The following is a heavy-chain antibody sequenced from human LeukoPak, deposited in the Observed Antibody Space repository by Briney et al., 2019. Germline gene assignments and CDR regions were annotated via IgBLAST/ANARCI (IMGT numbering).Heavy chain of an antibody. CDR3: TTDSGGGSGSPDY. J-gene: IGHJ4*02. CDR2: IKSKTDGGTT. Sequence: GGSLRLSCAASGFTFGNAWMSWVRQAPGKGLEWVGRIKSKTDGGTTDYAAPVKGRFTISRDDSKNTLYLQMNSLKTEDTAVYYCTTDSGGGSGSPDYWGQGTLVTVSS. CDR1: GFTFGNAW. V-gene: IGHV3-15*01. D-gene: IGHD3-10*01.